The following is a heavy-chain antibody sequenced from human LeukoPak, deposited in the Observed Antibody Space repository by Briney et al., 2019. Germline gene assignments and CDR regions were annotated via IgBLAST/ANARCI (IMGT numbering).Heavy chain of an antibody. J-gene: IGHJ4*02. CDR2: ISSQGGNT. V-gene: IGHV3-64D*09. Sequence: HPGGSLRLSCAASGFTFSGYAMHWVRQAPGKGLEYVSGISSQGGNTHYAESVKGRFSISRDNSKNTLYLQMSSLRAEDTAVYYCVKDHGYSSAWYVRGLDYWGQGTLVTVSS. CDR1: GFTFSGYA. CDR3: VKDHGYSSAWYVRGLDY. D-gene: IGHD6-19*01.